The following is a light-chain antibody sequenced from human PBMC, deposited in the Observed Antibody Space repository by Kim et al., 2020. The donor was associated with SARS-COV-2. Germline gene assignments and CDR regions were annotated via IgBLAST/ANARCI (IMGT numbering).Light chain of an antibody. CDR2: QDT. V-gene: IGLV3-1*01. J-gene: IGLJ2*01. CDR3: QTWDSSSVI. CDR1: KLEDKY. Sequence: SYELTQPPSVSVSPGQTASITCSGDKLEDKYVCWYQQKAGQSPVLLIYQDTKWPSGNPDRFTGSNSGNTATLTISGTQAMDEAVYYCQTWDSSSVIFGGGTQLTVL.